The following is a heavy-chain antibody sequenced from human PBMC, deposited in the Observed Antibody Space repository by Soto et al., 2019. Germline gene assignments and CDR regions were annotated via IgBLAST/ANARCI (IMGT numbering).Heavy chain of an antibody. Sequence: QVRLVQSGAEVKKPGASVKVSCKASGYTFTSYGISWVRQAPGQGLEGMGWISGYNGNTKSAQKLQGRVTMTTDTAKSTAYMELRSLRSDDTAVYYCAIDLGGQIVDYWGQGTLGTVSS. J-gene: IGHJ4*02. CDR2: ISGYNGNT. V-gene: IGHV1-18*01. CDR1: GYTFTSYG. CDR3: AIDLGGQIVDY. D-gene: IGHD1-26*01.